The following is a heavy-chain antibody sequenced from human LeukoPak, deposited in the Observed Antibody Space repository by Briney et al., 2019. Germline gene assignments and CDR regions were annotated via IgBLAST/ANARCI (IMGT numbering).Heavy chain of an antibody. Sequence: PSETLSLTCTVSGGSISSYYWSWIRQPPGKGLEWIGYIYYSGSTNYNPSFKSRVTISVDTSKNQFSLKLSSVTAADTAVYYCASGAHTAMADYWGQGTLVTVSS. CDR1: GGSISSYY. CDR2: IYYSGST. D-gene: IGHD5-18*01. J-gene: IGHJ4*02. CDR3: ASGAHTAMADY. V-gene: IGHV4-59*08.